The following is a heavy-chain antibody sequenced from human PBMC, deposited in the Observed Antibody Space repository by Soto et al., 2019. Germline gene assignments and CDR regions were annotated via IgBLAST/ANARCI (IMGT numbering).Heavy chain of an antibody. Sequence: PSETLSLTCTVSGGSITGGSITTTNYYWGWMRQPPGKGLEWIASFYIGGSTYYNPSLKSRVTISVDTSKNQFSLNLRSVTAADTAVYYCASMGYHYGSGSYPLDYWGQGTLVTVSS. CDR2: FYIGGST. CDR1: GGSITTTNYY. D-gene: IGHD3-10*01. CDR3: ASMGYHYGSGSYPLDY. J-gene: IGHJ4*02. V-gene: IGHV4-39*01.